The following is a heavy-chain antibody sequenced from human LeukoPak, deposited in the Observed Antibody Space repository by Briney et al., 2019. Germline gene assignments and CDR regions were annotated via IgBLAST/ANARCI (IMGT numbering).Heavy chain of an antibody. CDR2: ISAYNGNT. D-gene: IGHD3-22*01. CDR1: GYSFSSYG. J-gene: IGHJ4*02. Sequence: ASVKVSCKASGYSFSSYGISWVRQAPGQGLQWMGWISAYNGNTNYAQKFQGRVTITTDESTSTAYMELSSLRSEDTAVYYCARDREGYYDSSGYLEIDYWGQGTLVTVSS. V-gene: IGHV1-18*01. CDR3: ARDREGYYDSSGYLEIDY.